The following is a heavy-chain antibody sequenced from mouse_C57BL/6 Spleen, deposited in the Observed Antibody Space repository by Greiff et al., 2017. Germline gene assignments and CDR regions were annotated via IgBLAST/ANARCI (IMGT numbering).Heavy chain of an antibody. CDR2: INPYNGGT. J-gene: IGHJ1*03. D-gene: IGHD1-1*01. CDR1: GYTFTDYY. Sequence: VQLQQSGPVLVKPGASVKMSCKASGYTFTDYYMNWVKQSHGKSLEWIGVINPYNGGTSYNQKFKGKATLTVDKSSSTAYMELNSLTSEDSAVYYCARDYYGSSSYFGVSGTGTTVTVSS. V-gene: IGHV1-19*01. CDR3: ARDYYGSSSYFGV.